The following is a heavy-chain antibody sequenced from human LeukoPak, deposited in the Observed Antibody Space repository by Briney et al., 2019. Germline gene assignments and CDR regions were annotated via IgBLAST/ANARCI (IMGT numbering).Heavy chain of an antibody. CDR1: GFTFSSYA. CDR2: ISGSGGST. Sequence: GGSLRLSCAASGFTFSSYAMSWVRQAPGKGLEWVSAISGSGGSTYYADSVKGRFTISRDNSKNTLYLQMNSLRAEGTAVYYCAKGSGFGARENWFDPWGQGTLVTVSS. CDR3: AKGSGFGARENWFDP. V-gene: IGHV3-23*01. D-gene: IGHD3-3*01. J-gene: IGHJ5*02.